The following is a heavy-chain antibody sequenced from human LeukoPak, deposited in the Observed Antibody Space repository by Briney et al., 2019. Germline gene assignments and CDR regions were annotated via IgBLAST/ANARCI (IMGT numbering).Heavy chain of an antibody. V-gene: IGHV3-23*01. Sequence: GGSLRLSCAASGFTFSSYAMSWVRQAPGKGLEWVSAIGSSGGSTHYADSVRGRFTISRDNSKNTLYLQMNSLRAEDTAVYHCAKDRSNYDSTGYNYFDYWGQGMLVTVSS. D-gene: IGHD3-22*01. J-gene: IGHJ4*02. CDR3: AKDRSNYDSTGYNYFDY. CDR1: GFTFSSYA. CDR2: IGSSGGST.